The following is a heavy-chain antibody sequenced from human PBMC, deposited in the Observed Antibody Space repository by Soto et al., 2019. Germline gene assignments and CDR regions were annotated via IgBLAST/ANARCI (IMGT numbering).Heavy chain of an antibody. CDR1: GGSLNGYTYY. CDR3: ARVAFTLRYAIIDYYFDY. J-gene: IGHJ4*02. CDR2: IDQSGNT. Sequence: QLQLQESGPGLVKPSETMSLTCTVSGGSLNGYTYYWSWVRQPPGMGLEWMGYIDQSGNTKYRPSLKSRVTISLDRSNNQFSLNLKAVTAADTAVYYCARVAFTLRYAIIDYYFDYWGQGTLVTVSS. D-gene: IGHD2-8*01. V-gene: IGHV4-61*01.